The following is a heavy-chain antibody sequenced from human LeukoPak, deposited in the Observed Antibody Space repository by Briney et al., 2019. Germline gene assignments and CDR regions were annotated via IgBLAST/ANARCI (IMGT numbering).Heavy chain of an antibody. CDR1: GFTFRSYA. CDR2: ISGSGGTT. CDR3: AKGRKDCSGGNCYSGGSE. D-gene: IGHD2-15*01. V-gene: IGHV3-23*01. Sequence: PGGSLRLSCAASGFTFRSYAMSWVRQAPGKGLEWVSVISGSGGTTYYADSVKGRFTISRDNSKSTLYLQMNTLRAEDTAVYYCAKGRKDCSGGNCYSGGSEWAQGTLVTVSS. J-gene: IGHJ4*02.